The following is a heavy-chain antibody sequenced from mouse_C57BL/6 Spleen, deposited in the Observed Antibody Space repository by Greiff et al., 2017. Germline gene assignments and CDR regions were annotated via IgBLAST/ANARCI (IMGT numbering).Heavy chain of an antibody. CDR2: INPNNGGT. D-gene: IGHD3-3*01. CDR3: VGGGYYFDY. J-gene: IGHJ2*01. CDR1: GYTFTDYN. V-gene: IGHV1-22*01. Sequence: EVQLQQSGPELVKPGASVKMSCKASGYTFTDYNMHWVKQSHGKSLEWIGYINPNNGGTSYNQKFKGKATLTVNKSSSTAYMELRSLTSEDSAVYYCVGGGYYFDYWGQGTTLTVSS.